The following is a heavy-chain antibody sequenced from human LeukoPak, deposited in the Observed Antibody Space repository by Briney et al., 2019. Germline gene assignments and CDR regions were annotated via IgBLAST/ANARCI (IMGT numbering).Heavy chain of an antibody. V-gene: IGHV3-74*01. CDR3: ARGNSGSSGLWDS. D-gene: IGHD1-26*01. CDR2: INPYGSST. CDR1: GFSIGTYW. Sequence: GGSLRLSCVASGFSIGTYWMHWVRQAPGKGLVWVSRINPYGSSTNYADSVKGRFTISRDSARNTVYLQMSNLRADDTAVYYCARGNSGSSGLWDSWGQGTLVTVSS. J-gene: IGHJ4*02.